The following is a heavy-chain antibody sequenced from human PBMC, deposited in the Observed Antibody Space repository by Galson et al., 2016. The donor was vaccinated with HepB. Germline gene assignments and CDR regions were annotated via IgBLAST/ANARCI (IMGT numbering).Heavy chain of an antibody. J-gene: IGHJ3*02. V-gene: IGHV1-46*01. CDR2: INPRDGTT. CDR1: GYTFTNYY. Sequence: SVKVSCKASGYTFTNYYMHWVRQAPGQGPEWMGIINPRDGTTSYAQKFQGRVTVTRDTSTSTVYMELSSLRSEDTAVYYCARDPSVMTTVVSADNSFDIWGQGTMVIVSS. D-gene: IGHD4-23*01. CDR3: ARDPSVMTTVVSADNSFDI.